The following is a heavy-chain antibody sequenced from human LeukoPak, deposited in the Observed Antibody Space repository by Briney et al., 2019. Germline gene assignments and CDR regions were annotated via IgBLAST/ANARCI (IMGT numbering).Heavy chain of an antibody. CDR2: ISRSSNII. Sequence: GGSLRLSCAASGFLPSSYRTNWVSQAPGKGLEWVSYISRSSNIIYYADSVKGRFTISRDNAKNSLYLQINSLRDEDAAVYYCARDGTMDVPDFDFWGQGTLVTVSS. V-gene: IGHV3-48*02. CDR3: ARDGTMDVPDFDF. D-gene: IGHD3-10*01. J-gene: IGHJ4*02. CDR1: GFLPSSYR.